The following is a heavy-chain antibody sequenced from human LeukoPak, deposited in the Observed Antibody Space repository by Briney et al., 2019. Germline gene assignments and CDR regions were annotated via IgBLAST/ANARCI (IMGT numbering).Heavy chain of an antibody. CDR2: IGTTGDT. J-gene: IGHJ4*02. CDR3: ARAIAMVRGVNYFDY. D-gene: IGHD3-10*01. V-gene: IGHV3-13*01. CDR1: GFTFSSSD. Sequence: PSGGSLRLSCAASGFTFSSSDMHWVRQITGKGLEWVSAIGTTGDTYYSGSVKGRFTISRENARNSLYLQMNSLRAGDTAVYYCARAIAMVRGVNYFDYWGQGALVTVSS.